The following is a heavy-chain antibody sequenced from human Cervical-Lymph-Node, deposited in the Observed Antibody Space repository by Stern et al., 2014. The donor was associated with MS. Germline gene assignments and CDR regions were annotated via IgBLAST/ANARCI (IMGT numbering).Heavy chain of an antibody. CDR2: IFYSESAFNKPNGNT. CDR3: ARDYYGMDV. V-gene: IGHV4-31*03. J-gene: IGHJ6*02. CDR1: GDSISRSGYY. Sequence: QVQLVQSGPGLVKPSQTLSLTCTVSGDSISRSGYYWSWIRQHPGKGLEWIGFIFYSESAFNKPNGNTFYNPSLRSRITISVDTSKNQFSLKLTSLTAADTAVYYCARDYYGMDVWGQGTTVTVSS.